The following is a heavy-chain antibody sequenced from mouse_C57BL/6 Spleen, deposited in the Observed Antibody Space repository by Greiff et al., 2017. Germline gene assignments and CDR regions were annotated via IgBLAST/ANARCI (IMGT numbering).Heavy chain of an antibody. CDR1: GYTFTDYY. D-gene: IGHD1-1*01. CDR2: INPNNGGT. V-gene: IGHV1-26*01. Sequence: EVQLQQSGPELVKPGASVKISCKASGYTFTDYYMNWVKQSHGKSLEWIGDINPNNGGTSYNQKFKGKATLTVDKSSSTAYMELRSLTSEDSAVYYCARDNYYGSSHYYYAMDYWGQGTSVTVSS. J-gene: IGHJ4*01. CDR3: ARDNYYGSSHYYYAMDY.